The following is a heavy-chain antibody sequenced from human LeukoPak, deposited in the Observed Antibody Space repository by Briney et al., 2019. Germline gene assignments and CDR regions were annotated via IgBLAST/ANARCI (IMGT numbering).Heavy chain of an antibody. CDR3: ASNTPRSPRRPRATYTFDY. D-gene: IGHD3-16*01. V-gene: IGHV4-61*02. CDR2: ISSSGST. CDR1: GDSISSGDYY. Sequence: PSETLSLTCTVSGDSISSGDYYWSWIRQPAGKGLEWIGRISSSGSTNYNPSLKSRVTISVDTSKNQFSLKLSSVTAADTAVYYCASNTPRSPRRPRATYTFDYWGQGTLVTVSS. J-gene: IGHJ4*02.